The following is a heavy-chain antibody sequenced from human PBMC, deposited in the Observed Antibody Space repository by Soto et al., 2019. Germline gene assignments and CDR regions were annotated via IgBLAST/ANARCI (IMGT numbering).Heavy chain of an antibody. D-gene: IGHD3-22*01. CDR2: ISSGSSYM. J-gene: IGHJ4*02. V-gene: IGHV3-21*01. CDR1: GFTFSSYA. CDR3: ARAGSGYYDGSDHSKGNC. Sequence: GGSLRLSCAASGFTFSSYAMNWVRQAPGKGLEWVSSISSGSSYMYYADSVKGRFTISRDNAKNSLYLHINSLRVEDTAVYYCARAGSGYYDGSDHSKGNCWGQGTLVTVA.